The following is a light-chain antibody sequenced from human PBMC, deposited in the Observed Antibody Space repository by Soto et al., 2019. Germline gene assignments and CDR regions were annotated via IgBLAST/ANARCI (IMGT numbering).Light chain of an antibody. CDR1: QRISSW. J-gene: IGKJ4*01. V-gene: IGKV1-5*01. CDR2: DAS. Sequence: DIQMTQSPSTLSASVGDRVTITCRASQRISSWLAWYQQKPGKAPKLLIYDASSLESGVPSRFSGSGSGTEFTLTISSLQPDDFATYYCQQYNSYSALTVGGGTKVDSK. CDR3: QQYNSYSALT.